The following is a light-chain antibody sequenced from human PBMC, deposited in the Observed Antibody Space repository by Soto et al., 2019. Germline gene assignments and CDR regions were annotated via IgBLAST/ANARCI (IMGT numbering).Light chain of an antibody. CDR3: QHLSPYPLLT. J-gene: IGKJ4*02. Sequence: QLTQSPSSLSPSVGDRVTITCRASQDISTYLAWYQQKPGKAPTLLIYATYTLQSGVPSRFSGGGFGTDFTLTINSLQPEDFATYYCQHLSPYPLLTFGGGTKVEI. CDR1: QDISTY. V-gene: IGKV1-9*01. CDR2: ATY.